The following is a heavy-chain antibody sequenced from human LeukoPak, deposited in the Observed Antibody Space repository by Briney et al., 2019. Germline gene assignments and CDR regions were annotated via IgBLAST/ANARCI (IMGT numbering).Heavy chain of an antibody. D-gene: IGHD6-19*01. V-gene: IGHV4-34*01. CDR3: ARVYGSGWFLEYFDY. Sequence: SETLSLTCAVYGGSFSGYYWSWIRQPPGKGLEWIGEINHSGSTNYNPSLKSRVTISVDTSKNQFSLKLCSVTAADTAVYYCARVYGSGWFLEYFDYWGQGTLVTVSS. J-gene: IGHJ4*02. CDR2: INHSGST. CDR1: GGSFSGYY.